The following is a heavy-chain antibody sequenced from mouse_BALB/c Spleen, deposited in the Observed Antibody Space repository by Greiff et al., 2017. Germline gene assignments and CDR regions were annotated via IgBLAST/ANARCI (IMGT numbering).Heavy chain of an antibody. CDR1: GFSLTSYG. D-gene: IGHD1-1*01. Sequence: VMLVESGPGLVQPSQSLSITCTVSGFSLTSYGVHWVRQSPGKGLEWLGVIWSGGSTDYNAAFISRLSISKDNSKSQVFFKMNSLQANDTAIYYCARNYDYYGSSGAMDYWGQGTSVTVSS. J-gene: IGHJ4*01. CDR3: ARNYDYYGSSGAMDY. V-gene: IGHV2-2*02. CDR2: IWSGGST.